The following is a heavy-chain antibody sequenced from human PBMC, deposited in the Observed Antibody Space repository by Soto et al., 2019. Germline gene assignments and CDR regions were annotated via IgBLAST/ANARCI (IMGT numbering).Heavy chain of an antibody. CDR3: ARGTYAAKPNDAFDI. J-gene: IGHJ3*02. CDR2: ISSSSSYI. CDR1: GFTFSSYS. Sequence: GGSRRLSCAASGFTFSSYSMNWVRQAPGKGLEWVSSISSSSSYIYYADSVKGRFTISRDNAKNSLYLQMNSLRAEDTAVYYCARGTYAAKPNDAFDIWGQGTMVTGSS. D-gene: IGHD4-17*01. V-gene: IGHV3-21*01.